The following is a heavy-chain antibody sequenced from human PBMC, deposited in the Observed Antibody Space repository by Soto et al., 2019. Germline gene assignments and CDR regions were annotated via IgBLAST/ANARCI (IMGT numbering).Heavy chain of an antibody. J-gene: IGHJ6*02. CDR3: TSGPYCSSSSCYRGDYYYYYGLDV. Sequence: GGSLRLSCTTSGFTFGDYAVSWVRQAPGKGLEWVAFIRSKAFGGTTEYAASVKGRFTISRDDSKSIAYLQMNSLKTEDTAVYFCTSGPYCSSSSCYRGDYYYYYGLDVWGQGTTVTVPS. CDR2: IRSKAFGGTT. CDR1: GFTFGDYA. V-gene: IGHV3-49*04. D-gene: IGHD2-2*02.